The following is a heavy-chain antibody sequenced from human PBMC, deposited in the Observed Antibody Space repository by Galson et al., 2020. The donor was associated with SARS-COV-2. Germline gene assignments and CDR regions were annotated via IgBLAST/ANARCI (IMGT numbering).Heavy chain of an antibody. D-gene: IGHD6-13*01. V-gene: IGHV3-48*03. J-gene: IGHJ4*02. Sequence: GGSLRLSCAASGFTFSSYEMNWVRQAPGKGLEWVSSISSSGSTKYYADSVKGRFTISRDNAKNSLYLQMNSLRAEDAAVYYCVRVYLSSSWHGMDYGGQGTQVTVSS. CDR3: VRVYLSSSWHGMDY. CDR1: GFTFSSYE. CDR2: ISSSGSTK.